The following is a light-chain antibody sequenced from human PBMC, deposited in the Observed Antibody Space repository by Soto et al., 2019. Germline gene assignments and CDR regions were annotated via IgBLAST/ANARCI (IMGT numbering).Light chain of an antibody. J-gene: IGLJ1*01. V-gene: IGLV2-14*01. Sequence: QSVLTQPASVPGSPGQSITISCTGTSSDVGRYNYVSWYQQHPGKAPKLMIYDVSNRPSGVSNRFSGSKSGNTASLTISGLQAEDEADYYCSSYTRSSTLVFGTGTKVTVL. CDR3: SSYTRSSTLV. CDR2: DVS. CDR1: SSDVGRYNY.